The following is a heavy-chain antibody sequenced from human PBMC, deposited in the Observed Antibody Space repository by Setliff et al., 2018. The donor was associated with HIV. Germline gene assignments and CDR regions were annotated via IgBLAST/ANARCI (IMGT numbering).Heavy chain of an antibody. J-gene: IGHJ6*04. Sequence: SETLSLTCGVSGYSISRGYYWSWIRQHPGKGLEWIGFISNNGNTYYNPSLKSRVTISVDTSKNLFSLKLTSVTAADTAVYYCARGNRPLRSNRGKYMDVWGKGTTVTVSS. V-gene: IGHV4-31*11. CDR1: GYSISRGYY. D-gene: IGHD2-2*01. CDR3: ARGNRPLRSNRGKYMDV. CDR2: ISNNGNT.